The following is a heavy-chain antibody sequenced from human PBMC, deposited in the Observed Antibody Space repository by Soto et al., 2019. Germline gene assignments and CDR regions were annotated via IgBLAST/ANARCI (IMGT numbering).Heavy chain of an antibody. CDR2: VYYRVGA. CDR1: GVSIHNSHSF. D-gene: IGHD2-15*01. CDR3: RSVVEGATRPTDSAY. J-gene: IGHJ4*02. Sequence: KSTETLSITCAVSGVSIHNSHSFWAWSRQPPGKGLEFIGSVYYRVGASYNPSLKSRVTISVDTSKNQLSLRVNSVTAAYTAVYSCRSVVEGATRPTDSAYWGQRTLLIVSA. V-gene: IGHV4-39*01.